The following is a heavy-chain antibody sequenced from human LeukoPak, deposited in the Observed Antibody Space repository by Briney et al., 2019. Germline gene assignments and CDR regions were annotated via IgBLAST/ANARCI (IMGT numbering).Heavy chain of an antibody. Sequence: PETLSLTCSVSGGSVSSVSYYWSWIRQPPGKGLEWIGYIYHTGTTNYNPSLKSRVTISLDTSKNQFSLRLSSVTAADTAVYYCARDRLDYYGSGNYYYYGLDVWGQGTTVTVSS. CDR1: GGSVSSVSYY. J-gene: IGHJ6*02. CDR3: ARDRLDYYGSGNYYYYGLDV. V-gene: IGHV4-61*01. D-gene: IGHD3-10*01. CDR2: IYHTGTT.